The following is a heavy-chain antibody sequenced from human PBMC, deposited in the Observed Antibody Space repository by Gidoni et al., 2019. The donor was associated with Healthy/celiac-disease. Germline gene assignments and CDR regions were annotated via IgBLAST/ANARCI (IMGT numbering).Heavy chain of an antibody. CDR2: ISSSGSNI. J-gene: IGHJ4*02. D-gene: IGHD3-16*01. CDR1: GFTFSDYY. V-gene: IGHV3-11*01. CDR3: ARDSPNIRQNFDY. Sequence: QVQLVESGGGVVKPGGSLRLSCAASGFTFSDYYMSWIRQAPGKGLEWVSYISSSGSNIYYADSVKGRFTISRDNAKNSLCLQMNSLRAEDTAVYYCARDSPNIRQNFDYWGQGTLVTVSS.